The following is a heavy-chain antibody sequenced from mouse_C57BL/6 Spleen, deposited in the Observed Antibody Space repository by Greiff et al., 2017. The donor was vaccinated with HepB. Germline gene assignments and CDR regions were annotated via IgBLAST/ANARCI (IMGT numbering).Heavy chain of an antibody. Sequence: EVKLVESGGGLVKPGGSLKLSCAASGFTFSSYTMSWVRQTPEKRLEWVATISGGGGNTYYPDSVKGRFTISRDNAKNTLYLQMSSLRSEDTALYYCARQDYYGSCFAYWGQGTLVTVSA. V-gene: IGHV5-9*01. D-gene: IGHD1-1*01. CDR3: ARQDYYGSCFAY. CDR1: GFTFSSYT. CDR2: ISGGGGNT. J-gene: IGHJ3*01.